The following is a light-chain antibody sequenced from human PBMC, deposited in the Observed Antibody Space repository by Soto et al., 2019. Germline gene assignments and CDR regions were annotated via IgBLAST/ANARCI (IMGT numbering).Light chain of an antibody. CDR1: QSVGRN. J-gene: IGKJ4*01. V-gene: IGKV3-15*01. CDR2: TTS. Sequence: QSPGTLSVSPGERVTLSCRPSQSVGRNLAWYQQKPGQAPRLLIYTTSTRAPGIPARFSGSGSGTEFTLTISSLQSEDVAVYYCQQYNNWPDSFGGGTKVESK. CDR3: QQYNNWPDS.